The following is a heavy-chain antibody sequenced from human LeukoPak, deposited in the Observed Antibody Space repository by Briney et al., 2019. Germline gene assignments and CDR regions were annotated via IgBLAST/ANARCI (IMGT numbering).Heavy chain of an antibody. J-gene: IGHJ4*02. D-gene: IGHD1-26*01. CDR1: GYTFTSYD. Sequence: ASVKVSCKASGYTFTSYDISWVRQAPGQGLEWMGWISAYNGNTNYAQKLQGRVTMTTDTSTSTAYMELRSLRSDDTAVYYCARDLSGVMSGSYYWADEGPQNDYWGQGTLVTVSS. CDR2: ISAYNGNT. CDR3: ARDLSGVMSGSYYWADEGPQNDY. V-gene: IGHV1-18*01.